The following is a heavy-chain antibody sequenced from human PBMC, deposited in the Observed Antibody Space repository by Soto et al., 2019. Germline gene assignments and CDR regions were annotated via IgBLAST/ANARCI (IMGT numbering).Heavy chain of an antibody. D-gene: IGHD6-25*01. J-gene: IGHJ4*02. V-gene: IGHV1-46*01. Sequence: QVQLVQSGAEVKKPGASVKVSCKASGYTFTSYYMHWVRQAPGQGLEWMGIINPSGGSTSYAQKFQGRVTMTRDKSTSTVYMELSSLRSEETAVYYCARDGRLQSGFDYWGQGTLVTVSS. CDR1: GYTFTSYY. CDR3: ARDGRLQSGFDY. CDR2: INPSGGST.